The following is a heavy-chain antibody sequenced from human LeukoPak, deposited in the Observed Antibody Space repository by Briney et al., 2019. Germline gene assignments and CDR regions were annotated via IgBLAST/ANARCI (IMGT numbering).Heavy chain of an antibody. CDR3: TRGDYYYMDV. V-gene: IGHV3-74*01. Sequence: GGSLRLSCAVSGFIFDDYAMHWVRQAPGKGLEWVSRINDDGYSTTYADSVKGRFTISRDNAKNTLYLQMNSLRAEDTAVYYCTRGDYYYMDVWGKGTTVTVSS. CDR2: INDDGYST. J-gene: IGHJ6*03. CDR1: GFIFDDYA.